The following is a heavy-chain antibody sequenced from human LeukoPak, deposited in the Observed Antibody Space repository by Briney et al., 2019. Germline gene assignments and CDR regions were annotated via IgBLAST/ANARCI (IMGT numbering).Heavy chain of an antibody. CDR2: ISAYNGNT. CDR3: ARDRYDFWSGYPNPDAFDI. Sequence: ASVKVSCKASGYTFTSYGISWVRQAPGQGLEWMGWISAYNGNTNHAQKLQGRVTMTTDTSTSTAYMELRSLRSDDTAVYYCARDRYDFWSGYPNPDAFDIWGQGTMVTVSS. V-gene: IGHV1-18*01. J-gene: IGHJ3*02. CDR1: GYTFTSYG. D-gene: IGHD3-3*01.